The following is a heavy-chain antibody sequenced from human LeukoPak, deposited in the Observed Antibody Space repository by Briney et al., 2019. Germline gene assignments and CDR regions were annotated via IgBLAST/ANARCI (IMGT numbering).Heavy chain of an antibody. D-gene: IGHD3-22*01. V-gene: IGHV4-30-4*01. CDR2: VAYTGST. Sequence: SETLSLTCTVSGGSITSGEHYCSWIRQPPGKGLEWIGYVAYTGSTNYNPSLSSRVTMSVDTSRNQFSLKLSSVTAADTAVYYCARDHYESSGYFLGNDYWGQGILVTVSS. J-gene: IGHJ4*02. CDR1: GGSITSGEHY. CDR3: ARDHYESSGYFLGNDY.